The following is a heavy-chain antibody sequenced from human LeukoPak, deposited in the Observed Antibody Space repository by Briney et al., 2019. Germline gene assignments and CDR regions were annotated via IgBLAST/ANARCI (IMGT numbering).Heavy chain of an antibody. CDR2: IFNIGPA. CDR3: ARGRFDYYDSSGYYRPREYYSYYYYMDV. D-gene: IGHD3-22*01. J-gene: IGHJ6*03. Sequence: SETLSLTCKVSGASVSTSPYYWTWIRQPAGKGLEWIGRIFNIGPANYNPSFKSRVTISRDTSKNDFSLKLSSVTAADTAAYYCARGRFDYYDSSGYYRPREYYSYYYYMDVWGKGTTVTISS. V-gene: IGHV4-61*10. CDR1: GASVSTSPYY.